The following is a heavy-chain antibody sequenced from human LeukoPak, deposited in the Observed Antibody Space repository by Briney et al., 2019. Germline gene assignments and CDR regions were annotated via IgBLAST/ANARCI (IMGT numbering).Heavy chain of an antibody. V-gene: IGHV4-59*01. CDR2: IYYSGST. J-gene: IGHJ4*02. Sequence: SETLSLTRTGSGGFSSRYDWGLIRQPPGKGPERTGYIYYSGSTNYNPSLKSRINISVDTSKTQFSLKLSSVTAADTAVYYCARATTMIVVGKYYFDYWGQGTLVTVSS. D-gene: IGHD3-22*01. CDR3: ARATTMIVVGKYYFDY. CDR1: GGFSSRYD.